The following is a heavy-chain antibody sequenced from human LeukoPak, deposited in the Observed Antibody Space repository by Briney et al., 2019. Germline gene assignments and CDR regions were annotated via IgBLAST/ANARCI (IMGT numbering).Heavy chain of an antibody. CDR3: VRDTVGAFDP. V-gene: IGHV3-33*01. D-gene: IGHD1-26*01. CDR1: GFTFSSYG. CDR2: IWYDGSNK. Sequence: PGRSLRLSCAASGFTFSSYGMHWVRQAPGKGQEWVAVIWYDGSNKYYADSVKGRFTISRDNSKNTLYLQMNSLRAEDAAVYYCVRDTVGAFDPWGQGTLVTVSS. J-gene: IGHJ5*02.